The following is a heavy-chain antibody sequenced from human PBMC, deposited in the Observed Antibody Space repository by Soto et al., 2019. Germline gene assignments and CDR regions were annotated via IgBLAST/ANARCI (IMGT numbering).Heavy chain of an antibody. CDR2: IIPMFGIP. V-gene: IGHV1-69*01. CDR1: GGTLNKHA. D-gene: IGHD6-13*01. CDR3: ARGGTSGWLKGAYDV. Sequence: QVQLVQSGAEVKKPGSSVKVSCKASGGTLNKHAITWVRRAPGQGLEWLGGIIPMFGIPNYPQKFQGRVTITADDSTNTSHMELHSLTSDDTAVYHCARGGTSGWLKGAYDVWGQGTMVTVSS. J-gene: IGHJ3*01.